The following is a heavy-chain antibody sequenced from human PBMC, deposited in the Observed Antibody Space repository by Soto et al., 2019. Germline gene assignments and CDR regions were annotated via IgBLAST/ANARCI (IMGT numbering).Heavy chain of an antibody. CDR2: ISAYNGST. J-gene: IGHJ5*02. CDR3: ARVVTTRRFDWFDP. Sequence: RASVKVSCKASGYTFTSYGISWVRQAPGQGLEWMGWISAYNGSTNYAQKLQGRVTMTTDTSTSTAYMELRSLRSGDTAVYYCARVVTTRRFDWFDPWGQGTLVTVSS. V-gene: IGHV1-18*01. CDR1: GYTFTSYG. D-gene: IGHD4-17*01.